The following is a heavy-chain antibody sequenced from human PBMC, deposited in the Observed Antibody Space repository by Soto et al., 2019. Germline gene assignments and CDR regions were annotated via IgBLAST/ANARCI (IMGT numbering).Heavy chain of an antibody. V-gene: IGHV1-18*01. J-gene: IGHJ6*02. D-gene: IGHD6-13*01. CDR3: ARSRGYSASWGYFYYGMKI. CDR2: INTYHGNT. Sequence: QVQLVQSGAELKKPGASVKVSCKASGYTFTNYGISWVRQAPGQGLEWMGWINTYHGNTKYAQKLQGRVTMTKDTSTSTAYMELTSLRSDDTAVYYCARSRGYSASWGYFYYGMKIWGQGTTVIVSS. CDR1: GYTFTNYG.